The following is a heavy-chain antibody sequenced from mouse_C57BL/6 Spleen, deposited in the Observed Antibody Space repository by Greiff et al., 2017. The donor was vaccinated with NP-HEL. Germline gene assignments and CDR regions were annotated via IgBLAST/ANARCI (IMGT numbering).Heavy chain of an antibody. CDR1: GYAFTNYL. J-gene: IGHJ4*01. CDR3: ARERLSLAFYAMDY. D-gene: IGHD6-1*01. V-gene: IGHV1-54*01. Sequence: VQLQQSGAELVRPGTSVKVSCKASGYAFTNYLIEWVKQRPGQGLEWIGVINPGSGGTNYNEKFKGKATLTADKSSSTAYMQLSSLTSEDSAVYFCARERLSLAFYAMDYWGQGTSVTVSS. CDR2: INPGSGGT.